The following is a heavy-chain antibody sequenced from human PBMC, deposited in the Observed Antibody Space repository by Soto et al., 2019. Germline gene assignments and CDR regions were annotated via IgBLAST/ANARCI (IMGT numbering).Heavy chain of an antibody. CDR2: IIPIFGTA. Sequence: QVQLVQSGAEVKKPGSSVKVSCKASGVTFSSYAISWVRQAPGQGLEWMGGIIPIFGTANYAQKFQGRVTITADESTSTAYMELSSLRSEDTAVYYCARDIAARHNYYYYGMDVWGQGTTVTVSS. J-gene: IGHJ6*02. CDR1: GVTFSSYA. V-gene: IGHV1-69*01. D-gene: IGHD6-6*01. CDR3: ARDIAARHNYYYYGMDV.